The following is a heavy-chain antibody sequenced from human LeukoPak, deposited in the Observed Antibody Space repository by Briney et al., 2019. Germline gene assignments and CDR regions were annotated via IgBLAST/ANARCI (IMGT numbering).Heavy chain of an antibody. V-gene: IGHV4-59*08. CDR3: ARNEGHATTFDY. Sequence: PSETLSLTCTVSGGSINFYYWSWIRQSLPGQGLEWIGYIYYSGGTNYNPSLTSRVSISIDTSKRQFSLTLSSVTAADTAVYFCARNEGHATTFDYWGQGTLVTVSS. CDR1: GGSINFYY. J-gene: IGHJ4*02. CDR2: IYYSGGT. D-gene: IGHD1-1*01.